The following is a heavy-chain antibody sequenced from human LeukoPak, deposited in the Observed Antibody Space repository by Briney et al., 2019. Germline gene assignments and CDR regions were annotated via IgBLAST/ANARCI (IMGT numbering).Heavy chain of an antibody. D-gene: IGHD2-2*01. CDR1: GYTFTSYG. V-gene: IGHV1-18*01. Sequence: VSVKVSCKASGYTFTSYGISWVRQAPGQGLEWMGWISAYNGNTNYAQKLQGRVTMTTDTSTSTAYMELRSLRSDDTAVYYCARDCSSTSCLLGFDPWGQGTLVTVSS. CDR3: ARDCSSTSCLLGFDP. CDR2: ISAYNGNT. J-gene: IGHJ5*02.